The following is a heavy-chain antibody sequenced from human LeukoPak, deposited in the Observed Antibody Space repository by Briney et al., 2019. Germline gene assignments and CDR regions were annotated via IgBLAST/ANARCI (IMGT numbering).Heavy chain of an antibody. CDR1: GYTFTGYY. CDR2: INPNSGGT. CDR3: ARVPGYGSGNWFDP. D-gene: IGHD3-10*01. V-gene: IGHV1-2*02. Sequence: SSVTVSCKPSGYTFTGYYMHWVRQAPGQGLEWMGWINPNSGGTNYAQKFQGRVTMTRGTSISTAYMDLSRLRSDDTAVYYCARVPGYGSGNWFDPWGQGTLVTVSS. J-gene: IGHJ5*02.